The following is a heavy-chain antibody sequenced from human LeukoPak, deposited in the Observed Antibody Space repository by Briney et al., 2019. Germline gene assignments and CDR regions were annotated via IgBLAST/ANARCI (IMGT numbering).Heavy chain of an antibody. CDR2: INPDSGGT. V-gene: IGHV1-2*02. CDR1: GYSFTGYY. D-gene: IGHD4-11*01. Sequence: ASVKVSCKASGYSFTGYYMHWVRQAPGQGLEWMGWINPDSGGTNYAQKFQGRVTMTRDTSITTAYMELSRLRSDDTAAYYCASGYSDYADYYNYYMDVWGKGTTVTVSS. J-gene: IGHJ6*03. CDR3: ASGYSDYADYYNYYMDV.